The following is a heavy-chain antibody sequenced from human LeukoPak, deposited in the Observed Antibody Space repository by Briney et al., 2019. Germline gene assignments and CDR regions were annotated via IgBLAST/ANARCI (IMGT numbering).Heavy chain of an antibody. CDR2: MYYSGST. V-gene: IGHV4-39*01. CDR3: AGLGVVGATTASENFDY. Sequence: SETLSLTCSVSYGSISSSSYYCAWIRQPPGKGPEWIGSMYYSGSTYYNPSLKSRVTISVDTSKNQFSLKVNSVTAADTAVYYCAGLGVVGATTASENFDYWGQGTLVTVSS. J-gene: IGHJ4*02. D-gene: IGHD1-26*01. CDR1: YGSISSSSYY.